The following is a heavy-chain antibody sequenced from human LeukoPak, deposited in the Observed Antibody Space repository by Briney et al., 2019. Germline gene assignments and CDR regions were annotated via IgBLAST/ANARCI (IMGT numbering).Heavy chain of an antibody. Sequence: GGSLRLTCAASGFTFSDYYMSWIRQAPGKGLEWVSYISSSGSTIYYADSVKGRFTISWDNAKNSLYLQMNSLRAEDTAVYYCARERIFSGYNYGMDVWGQGTTVTVSS. CDR3: ARERIFSGYNYGMDV. CDR1: GFTFSDYY. D-gene: IGHD7-27*01. CDR2: ISSSGSTI. V-gene: IGHV3-11*01. J-gene: IGHJ6*02.